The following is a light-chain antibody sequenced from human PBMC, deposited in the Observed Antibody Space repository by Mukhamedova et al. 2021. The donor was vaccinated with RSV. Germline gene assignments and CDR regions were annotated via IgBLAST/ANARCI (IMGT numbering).Light chain of an antibody. Sequence: TISCTGSSSNIGAGYDVHWYQQFPGRAPKLLIYSKRSRPLGVPDRVSGSRSGTSASLAITGLQAEDEADYYCQSYDDSLSGVVFG. CDR2: SKR. V-gene: IGLV1-40*01. CDR3: QSYDDSLSGVV. CDR1: SSNIGAGYD. J-gene: IGLJ2*01.